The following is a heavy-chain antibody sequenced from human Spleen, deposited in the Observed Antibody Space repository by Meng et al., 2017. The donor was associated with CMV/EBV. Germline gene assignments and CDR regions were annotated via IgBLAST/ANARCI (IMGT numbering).Heavy chain of an antibody. Sequence: ASVKVSCKASGYMFTGYYMHWVRQAPGQGLEWMGWINLNSGGTNYAQQFQGRVTLTRDTSINTGYMELTRLTSDDTAVYYCARDNNWGPDYWGQGTLVTVSS. CDR2: INLNSGGT. D-gene: IGHD7-27*01. CDR1: GYMFTGYY. J-gene: IGHJ4*02. CDR3: ARDNNWGPDY. V-gene: IGHV1-2*02.